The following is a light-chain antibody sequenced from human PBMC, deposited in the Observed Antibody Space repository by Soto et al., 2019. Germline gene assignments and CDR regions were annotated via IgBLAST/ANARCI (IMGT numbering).Light chain of an antibody. J-gene: IGLJ2*01. Sequence: SYELTQPSSVSVSPGQTARITCSGDVLAKKYARWFQQKPGQAPVVVIYKDRERPSGIPERFSGYSSGTTVTLTISGAQVEDEADYYCYSAADNNLEFGGGTKLTVL. CDR1: VLAKKY. V-gene: IGLV3-27*01. CDR3: YSAADNNLE. CDR2: KDR.